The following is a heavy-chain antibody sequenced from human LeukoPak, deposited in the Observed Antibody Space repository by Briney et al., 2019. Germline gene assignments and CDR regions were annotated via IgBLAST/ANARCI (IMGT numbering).Heavy chain of an antibody. CDR2: ILPDGSQK. J-gene: IGHJ4*02. CDR1: DFTFDFYW. V-gene: IGHV3-7*03. CDR3: ARHDYGAY. Sequence: GGSLRLSCVASDFTFDFYWMTWVRQAPGKGLEWLANILPDGSQKYYVDSVKGRFTISRDNPKNSLYLQINNLRAEDTALYYCARHDYGAYWGQGTLVTVSS. D-gene: IGHD4-17*01.